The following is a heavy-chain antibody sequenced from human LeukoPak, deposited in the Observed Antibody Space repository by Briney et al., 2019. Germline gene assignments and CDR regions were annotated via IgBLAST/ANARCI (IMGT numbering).Heavy chain of an antibody. CDR3: AKDGSSTGRAEYFQH. Sequence: PGRSLRLSCAASGFTFSIFAMHWVRQAPGKGLEWVAVISYDGSNKYYADSVKGRFAISRDSSKNTLYLQMNSLRAEDTAVYYCAKDGSSTGRAEYFQHWVQGTLVTVSS. CDR1: GFTFSIFA. J-gene: IGHJ1*01. D-gene: IGHD3-10*01. V-gene: IGHV3-30*18. CDR2: ISYDGSNK.